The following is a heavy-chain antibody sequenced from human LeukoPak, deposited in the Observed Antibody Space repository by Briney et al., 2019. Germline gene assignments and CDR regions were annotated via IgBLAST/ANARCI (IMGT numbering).Heavy chain of an antibody. CDR1: GDSVSSNSAA. J-gene: IGHJ4*02. CDR3: ARDLAPDRSGYFDY. CDR2: TYYNYKWYN. V-gene: IGHV6-1*01. D-gene: IGHD3-22*01. Sequence: SQTVSHTCAICGDSVSSNSAAWNGIRQSPARGLEWLGRTYYNYKWYNDYALSVKSRMPINPGTHKNHFSPHENSEPPEDTAVYHCARDLAPDRSGYFDYWAQGTRVTVSS.